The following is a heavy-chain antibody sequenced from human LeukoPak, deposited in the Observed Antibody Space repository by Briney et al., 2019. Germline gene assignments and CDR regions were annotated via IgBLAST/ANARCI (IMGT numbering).Heavy chain of an antibody. J-gene: IGHJ6*02. CDR1: GYTFTSYY. CDR3: ARDSSLYSSSEYYYYYGMDV. Sequence: GASVKVSCKASGYTFTSYYMHWVRQAPGQGLEWMGIINPSGGSTSYAQKFQGRVTMTRDTSTSTVYMELSSLRSEDTAVYYCARDSSLYSSSEYYYYYGMDVWGQGTTVTVSS. CDR2: INPSGGST. D-gene: IGHD6-13*01. V-gene: IGHV1-46*01.